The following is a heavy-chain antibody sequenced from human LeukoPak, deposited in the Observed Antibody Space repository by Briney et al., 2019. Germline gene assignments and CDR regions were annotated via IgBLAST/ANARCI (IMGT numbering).Heavy chain of an antibody. CDR1: GGSISSGDYY. CDR2: INHSGST. CDR3: ARGRISYSSSWPYYFDY. J-gene: IGHJ4*02. D-gene: IGHD6-13*01. Sequence: PSETLSLTCTVSGGSISSGDYYWSWIRQPPGKGLEWIGEINHSGSTNYNPSLKSRVTISVDTSKNQFSLKLSSVTAADTAVYYCARGRISYSSSWPYYFDYWGQGTLVTVSS. V-gene: IGHV4-39*07.